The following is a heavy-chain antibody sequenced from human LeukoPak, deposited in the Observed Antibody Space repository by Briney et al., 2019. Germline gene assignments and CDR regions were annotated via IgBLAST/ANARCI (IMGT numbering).Heavy chain of an antibody. CDR2: IYTSGST. CDR3: ARDRPLGFGELYPNWFDP. V-gene: IGHV4-4*07. CDR1: GGSISSYY. D-gene: IGHD3-10*01. Sequence: SETLSLTCTVSGGSISSYYWSWIRQPAGKGLEWIGRIYTSGSTNYNPSLKSRVTMSVDTSKNQFSLKLSSVTAAGTAVYYCARDRPLGFGELYPNWFDPWGQGTLVTVSS. J-gene: IGHJ5*02.